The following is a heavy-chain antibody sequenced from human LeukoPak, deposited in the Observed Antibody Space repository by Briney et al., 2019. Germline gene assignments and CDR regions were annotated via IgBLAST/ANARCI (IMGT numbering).Heavy chain of an antibody. CDR1: GFTFSSYS. CDR3: ARSEPGGGILSVFPNDY. J-gene: IGHJ4*02. Sequence: GGSLRLSCAASGFTFSSYSMNWVRQAPGKGLEWVSSISSSSTYIYYADSLKGRFTISRDNANNSLYLQMNSLRAEDTALYYCARSEPGGGILSVFPNDYWGQGTLVTVSS. CDR2: ISSSSTYI. D-gene: IGHD3-9*01. V-gene: IGHV3-21*01.